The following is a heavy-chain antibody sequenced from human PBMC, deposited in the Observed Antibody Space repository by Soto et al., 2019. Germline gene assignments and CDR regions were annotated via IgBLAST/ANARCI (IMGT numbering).Heavy chain of an antibody. CDR2: INPNSGGT. V-gene: IGHV1-2*02. CDR1: GYAFTGYY. D-gene: IGHD4-4*01. CDR3: ARVAFGFSNRYYYGMDV. Sequence: ASVKVSCKASGYAFTGYYMHWVRQAPGQGLEWMGWINPNSGGTNYAQKFQGRVTMTRDTSISTAYMELSRLRSDDTAVYYCARVAFGFSNRYYYGMDVWGQGTTVTVSS. J-gene: IGHJ6*02.